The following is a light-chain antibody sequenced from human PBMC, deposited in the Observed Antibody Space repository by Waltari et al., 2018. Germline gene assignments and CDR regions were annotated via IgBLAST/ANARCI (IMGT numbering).Light chain of an antibody. J-gene: IGLJ1*01. Sequence: QSVLTPPPSMSGTPGQTVSISCSGTNSNIGRNSVFWYQQFPRTAPKLLIYRDEQRPSGVPERFSGSKSGTSASLAIRGLRSEDEADYYCAAWDDSLTVSYVFGSGTKVTV. V-gene: IGLV1-47*01. CDR3: AAWDDSLTVSYV. CDR2: RDE. CDR1: NSNIGRNS.